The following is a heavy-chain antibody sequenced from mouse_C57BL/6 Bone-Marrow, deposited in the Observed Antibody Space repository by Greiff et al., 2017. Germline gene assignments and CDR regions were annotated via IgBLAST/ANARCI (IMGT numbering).Heavy chain of an antibody. CDR1: GFSLTGYG. V-gene: IGHV2-6-7*01. CDR3: ARELGHYAMDY. Sequence: VKVVESGPGLVAPSQSLSITCTVSGFSLTGYGVNWVRQPPGKGLEWLGMIWGGGSTDYNSALKSRLSISKDNSKSQVFLKMNSLQTEDTARYYCARELGHYAMDYWGQGTSVTVSS. D-gene: IGHD4-1*01. CDR2: IWGGGST. J-gene: IGHJ4*01.